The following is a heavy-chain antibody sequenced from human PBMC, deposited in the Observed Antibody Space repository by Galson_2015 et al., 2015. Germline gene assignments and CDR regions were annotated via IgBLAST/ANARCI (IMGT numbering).Heavy chain of an antibody. CDR2: INPNSGGT. CDR3: ARAGCCSGGTCQVYIDY. V-gene: IGHV1-2*06. J-gene: IGHJ4*02. D-gene: IGHD2-15*01. CDR1: GYDFTDYY. Sequence: SVKVSCKASGYDFTDYYMHWVRQAPGQGLDWMGRINPNSGGTNYAQKFQGRVTMTRDTSISTAYMELSRLMSDDTAVYYCARAGCCSGGTCQVYIDYWGQGTLVTVSS.